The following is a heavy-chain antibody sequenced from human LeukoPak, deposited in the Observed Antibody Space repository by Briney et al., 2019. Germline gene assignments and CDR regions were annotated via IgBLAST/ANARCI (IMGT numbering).Heavy chain of an antibody. CDR1: GGSISSGGYS. CDR3: ARRRVDGYNYAFDY. CDR2: IYYSGST. D-gene: IGHD5-24*01. J-gene: IGHJ4*02. Sequence: PSQTLSLTCAVSGGSISSGGYSWSWIRQHPGKGLEWIGYIYYSGSTYYNPSLKSRVTISVDTSKSQFSLKLSSVTAADTAVYYCARRRVDGYNYAFDYWGQGTLVTVSS. V-gene: IGHV4-31*11.